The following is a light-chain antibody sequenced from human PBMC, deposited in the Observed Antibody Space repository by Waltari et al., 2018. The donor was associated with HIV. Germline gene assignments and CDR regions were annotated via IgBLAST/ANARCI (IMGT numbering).Light chain of an antibody. CDR1: SSDVGSYQY. Sequence: QSALTQPRSVSGSLGQSVTISCTGTSSDVGSYQYVSWYQQHPGKAPKLMIYDVIKRPSGVPDRFSGSKSGNPASLTISGLQADDEADFYCCAYAGSYIYVFGSGTRVTVV. V-gene: IGLV2-11*01. J-gene: IGLJ1*01. CDR3: CAYAGSYIYV. CDR2: DVI.